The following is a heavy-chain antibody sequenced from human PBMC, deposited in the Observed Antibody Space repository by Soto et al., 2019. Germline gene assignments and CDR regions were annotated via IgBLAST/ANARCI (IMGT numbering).Heavy chain of an antibody. J-gene: IGHJ5*02. CDR3: AKDQRKPAIFGVVTLS. CDR1: GVTFSRIT. V-gene: IGHV3-23*01. CDR2: ISGSGQTT. Sequence: GGSLTLSCAVSGVTFSRITMSWVCRVPGKGLEWVSAISGSGQTTYYADSVKGRFTVSRDNSNNTLYLQMNSLRAEDTAVYYCAKDQRKPAIFGVVTLSWGQGTLVTVSS. D-gene: IGHD3-3*01.